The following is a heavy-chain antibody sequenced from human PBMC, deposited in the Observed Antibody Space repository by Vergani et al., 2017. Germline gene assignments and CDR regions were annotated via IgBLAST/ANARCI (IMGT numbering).Heavy chain of an antibody. CDR3: AKDMSGGYDQGPFDY. J-gene: IGHJ4*02. CDR1: GFTFDDYA. Sequence: VQLVESGGGVVQPGRSLRLSCAASGFTFDDYAMHWVRQAPGKGLEWVSGISWNSGSIDYADSVKGRFTISRDNAKNSLYLQMNSLRAEDTDLYYCAKDMSGGYDQGPFDYWGQGTLVTVSS. D-gene: IGHD5-12*01. CDR2: ISWNSGSI. V-gene: IGHV3-9*01.